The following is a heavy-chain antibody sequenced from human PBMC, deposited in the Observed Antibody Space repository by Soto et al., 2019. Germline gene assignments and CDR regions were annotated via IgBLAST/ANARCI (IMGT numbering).Heavy chain of an antibody. CDR1: GHTFTNYN. CDR3: ARGRPTTGTTFYDS. D-gene: IGHD1-1*01. Sequence: QVELMQSGPEARRPGASVRVSCKASGHTFTNYNIHWVRQAPGKGPEWMGVVHPIGGSTSYSEKFQGRVTMTRDTSTTTVFMELSSLRHEGTAVYYCARGRPTTGTTFYDSWGQGTLVTVSS. CDR2: VHPIGGST. J-gene: IGHJ4*02. V-gene: IGHV1-46*01.